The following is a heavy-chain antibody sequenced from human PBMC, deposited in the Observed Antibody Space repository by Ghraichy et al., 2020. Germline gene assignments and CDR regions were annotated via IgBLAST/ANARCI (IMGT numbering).Heavy chain of an antibody. CDR2: INGVTGNT. D-gene: IGHD3-10*01. J-gene: IGHJ4*02. Sequence: MGWINGVTGNTKYSQKFQGRVTITRDTSASTAYMELSSLISEDTAVYYWAGSADGAFDYWGQATLVTVSS. V-gene: IGHV1-3*01. CDR3: AGSADGAFDY.